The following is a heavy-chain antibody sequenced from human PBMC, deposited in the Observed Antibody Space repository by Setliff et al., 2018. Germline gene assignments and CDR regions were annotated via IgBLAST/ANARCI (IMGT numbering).Heavy chain of an antibody. Sequence: SETLSLTCAVSGYSISSGYYWGWIRQSPGKGLEWIGSIYHSGSTYYNPSLKSRVTISVDTSKNQFSLKLSSVTAADAAVYYCASTIAAAGTAADYWGQGTLVTVSS. J-gene: IGHJ4*02. D-gene: IGHD6-13*01. CDR3: ASTIAAAGTAADY. CDR2: IYHSGST. CDR1: GYSISSGYY. V-gene: IGHV4-38-2*01.